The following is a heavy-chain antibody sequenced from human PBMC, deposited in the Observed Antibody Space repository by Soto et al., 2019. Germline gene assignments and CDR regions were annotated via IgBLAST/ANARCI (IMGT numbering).Heavy chain of an antibody. D-gene: IGHD1-20*01. CDR3: VRDNWSDRTLFDY. CDR1: GFTFSRYA. Sequence: QAQLVESGGGVVQPGRSLGLSCAASGFTFSRYAMHWVRQAPGKGLEWVALITSDGSRRDYADSVKGRFTISRDNSKNTLYFQINSLRPEDTAVYYCVRDNWSDRTLFDYWGQGTLVTVAS. J-gene: IGHJ4*02. CDR2: ITSDGSRR. V-gene: IGHV3-30*14.